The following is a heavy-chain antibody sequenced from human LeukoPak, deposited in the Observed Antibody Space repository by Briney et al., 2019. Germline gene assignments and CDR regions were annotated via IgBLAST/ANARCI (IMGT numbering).Heavy chain of an antibody. J-gene: IGHJ4*02. CDR2: IWYDGSNK. V-gene: IGHV3-33*06. D-gene: IGHD3-22*01. Sequence: GGSLRLSCAASGFTFSSHGMHWVRQAPGKGLEWVAVIWYDGSNKYYADSVKGRFTISRDNSKNTLYVQVNSLGTEDTAAYYCAKGSYYDSSGSFYFDYWGQGTLVTVSS. CDR3: AKGSYYDSSGSFYFDY. CDR1: GFTFSSHG.